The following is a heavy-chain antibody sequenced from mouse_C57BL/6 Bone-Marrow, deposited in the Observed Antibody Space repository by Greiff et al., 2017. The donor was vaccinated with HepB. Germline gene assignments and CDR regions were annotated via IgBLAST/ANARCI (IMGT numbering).Heavy chain of an antibody. Sequence: SGPELVKPGASVKISCKASGYSFTGYYMNWVKQSPEKSLEWIGEINPSTGGTTYNQKFKAKATLTVDKSSSTAYMQLKSLTSEDSAVYYRALWSFAYWGQGTLVTVSA. CDR1: GYSFTGYY. D-gene: IGHD1-1*02. V-gene: IGHV1-42*01. CDR3: ALWSFAY. CDR2: INPSTGGT. J-gene: IGHJ3*01.